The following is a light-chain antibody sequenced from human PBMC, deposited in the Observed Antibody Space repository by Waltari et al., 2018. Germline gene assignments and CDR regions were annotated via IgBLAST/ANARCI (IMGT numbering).Light chain of an antibody. V-gene: IGKV1-5*03. CDR2: KAS. CDR1: QSISSW. J-gene: IGKJ3*01. CDR3: QQYNSSPFT. Sequence: TCRASQSISSWLAWYQQKPGKAPKLLIYKASSLESGVPSRFSGSGSGTEFTLTISSLQPDDFATYYCQQYNSSPFTFGPGTKVDIK.